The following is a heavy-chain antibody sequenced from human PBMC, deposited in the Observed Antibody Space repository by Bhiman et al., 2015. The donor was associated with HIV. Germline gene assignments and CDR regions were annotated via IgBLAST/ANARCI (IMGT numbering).Heavy chain of an antibody. CDR1: GFTFSNYG. J-gene: IGHJ4*02. Sequence: QVQLVESGGNVVQPGGSLTLSCAASGFTFSNYGMHWVRQTPGKGLEWVSFIRFDGSIKYYADSVKGRFTISRDNSRNTLYLQMNSLRPEDTTVYYCARGITTTTDGWNFDFWGQGTLVTVSS. D-gene: IGHD1/OR15-1a*01. CDR2: IRFDGSIK. CDR3: ARGITTTTDGWNFDF. V-gene: IGHV3-30*02.